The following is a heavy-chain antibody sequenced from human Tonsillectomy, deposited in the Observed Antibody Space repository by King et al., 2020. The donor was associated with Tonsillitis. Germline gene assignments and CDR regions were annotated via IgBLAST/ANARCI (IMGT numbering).Heavy chain of an antibody. D-gene: IGHD6-13*01. CDR2: ISGSGGST. V-gene: IGHV3-23*04. J-gene: IGHJ6*02. CDR3: AKSGSSYNYYYYGMDV. CDR1: GFTFSSYA. Sequence: VQLVESGGGLVQPGGSLRLSCAASGFTFSSYAMSWVRQAPGKGLEWVSAISGSGGSTYYADSVKGRFTISRDNSKNTLYLQMNSLRAEDTAVYYCAKSGSSYNYYYYGMDVWGQGTTVTVSS.